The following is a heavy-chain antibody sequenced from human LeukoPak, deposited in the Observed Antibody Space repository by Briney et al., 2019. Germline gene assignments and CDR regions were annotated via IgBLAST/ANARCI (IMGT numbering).Heavy chain of an antibody. Sequence: ETLSLTCTVSGGSISSYYWSWIRQPPGKALEWLAHIFSNDAKSYSTSLKSRLTISKDTSKSQVVLTMTNMDPVDIATYYCARIRGTIVLWFDPWGQGTLVTVSS. CDR1: GGSISSYYW. J-gene: IGHJ5*02. CDR3: ARIRGTIVLWFDP. D-gene: IGHD4/OR15-4a*01. CDR2: IFSNDAK. V-gene: IGHV2-26*02.